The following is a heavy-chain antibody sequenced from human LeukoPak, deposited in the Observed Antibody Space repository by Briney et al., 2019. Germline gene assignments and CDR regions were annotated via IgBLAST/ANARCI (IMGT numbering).Heavy chain of an antibody. CDR1: GGSISSSSYY. CDR2: IYYSGST. J-gene: IGHJ6*02. Sequence: PSETLSLTCTVSGGSISSSSYYWGWIRQPPGKGLEWIGSIYYSGSTYYNPSLKSRVTISVDTSKNQFSLKLSSVTAADTAVYYCARLVANYYGSGSYRAYYGMDVWGQGTTVTVSS. CDR3: ARLVANYYGSGSYRAYYGMDV. D-gene: IGHD3-10*01. V-gene: IGHV4-39*01.